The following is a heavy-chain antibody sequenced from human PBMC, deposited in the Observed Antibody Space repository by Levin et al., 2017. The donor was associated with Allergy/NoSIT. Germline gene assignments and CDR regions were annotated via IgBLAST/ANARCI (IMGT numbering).Heavy chain of an antibody. V-gene: IGHV3-30*18. CDR2: ISYDGSNK. CDR1: GFTFSSYG. J-gene: IGHJ6*02. D-gene: IGHD3-3*01. Sequence: GGSLRLSCAASGFTFSSYGMHWVRQAPGKGLEWVAVISYDGSNKYYADSVKGRFTISRDNSKNTLYLQMNSLRAEDTAVYYCAKSDPPTTSITIFGVVIPRYYYYGMDVWGQGTTVTVSS. CDR3: AKSDPPTTSITIFGVVIPRYYYYGMDV.